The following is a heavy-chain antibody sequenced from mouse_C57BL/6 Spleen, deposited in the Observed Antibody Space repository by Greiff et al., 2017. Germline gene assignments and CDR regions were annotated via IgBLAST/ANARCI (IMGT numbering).Heavy chain of an antibody. CDR3: ARSYYSNSAWFAY. CDR2: IRNKANGYTT. V-gene: IGHV7-3*01. CDR1: GFTFTDYY. D-gene: IGHD2-5*01. Sequence: EVMLVESGGGLVQPGGSLSLSCAASGFTFTDYYMSWVRQPPGKALEWLGFIRNKANGYTTESSASVQGRFTISRDNSQSILYLQMNALRAEDSATYYCARSYYSNSAWFAYWGQGTLVTVSA. J-gene: IGHJ3*01.